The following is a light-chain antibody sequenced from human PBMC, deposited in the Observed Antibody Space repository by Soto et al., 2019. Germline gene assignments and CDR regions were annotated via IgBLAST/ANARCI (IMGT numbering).Light chain of an antibody. Sequence: DIQMTQSPSTLSASVGDRVTITCRASQSIRDWLAWYQQKPGKAPKLLIYKASTLKSGVPSRFSGSGSGTDFTLTISRLEPEDCAVYYCQLRRTFGQGTKVDI. V-gene: IGKV1-5*03. J-gene: IGKJ1*01. CDR3: QLRRT. CDR2: KAS. CDR1: QSIRDW.